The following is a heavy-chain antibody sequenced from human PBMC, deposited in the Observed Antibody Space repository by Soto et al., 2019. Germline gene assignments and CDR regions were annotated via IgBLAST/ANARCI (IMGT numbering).Heavy chain of an antibody. J-gene: IGHJ4*02. CDR2: IYWDDDK. D-gene: IGHD2-15*01. CDR3: AHTRFVETRFDY. Sequence: QITLKESGPTLVKPTQTLTLTCTFSGFSLSTSGVGVGWIRQPPGKALEWLALIYWDDDKRYSTSLKSRLTITKDTSNNQVVVTMTNMDPVDTATYYCAHTRFVETRFDYWGQGTLVTVSS. V-gene: IGHV2-5*02. CDR1: GFSLSTSGVG.